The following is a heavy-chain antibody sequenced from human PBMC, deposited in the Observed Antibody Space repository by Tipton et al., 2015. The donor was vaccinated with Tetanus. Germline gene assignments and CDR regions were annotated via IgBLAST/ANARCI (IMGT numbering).Heavy chain of an antibody. CDR3: ARGGLTPYEKGY. J-gene: IGHJ4*02. Sequence: TLSLTCTVSGGSISSGGYYWSWIRQHPGKGLEWIGYIYYSGSTYYNPSLKSRVTISVDTYKNQFSLKLSSVTAADTAVYYCARGGLTPYEKGYWGQGTLVTVSS. D-gene: IGHD3-3*01. V-gene: IGHV4-31*03. CDR2: IYYSGST. CDR1: GGSISSGGYY.